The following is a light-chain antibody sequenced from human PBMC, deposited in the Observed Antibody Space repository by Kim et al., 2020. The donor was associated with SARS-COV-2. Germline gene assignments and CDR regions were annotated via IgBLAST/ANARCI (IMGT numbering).Light chain of an antibody. J-gene: IGLJ3*02. CDR3: TSYTTSATLV. CDR1: NSDIGAYHY. Sequence: GQSITISCTGTNSDIGAYHYVSWYQQHPGKAPKLIIYEVSQRPSGVSNRFSGSKSGNTASLTISGLQAEDETDYYCTSYTTSATLVFGGGTQLTVL. V-gene: IGLV2-14*03. CDR2: EVS.